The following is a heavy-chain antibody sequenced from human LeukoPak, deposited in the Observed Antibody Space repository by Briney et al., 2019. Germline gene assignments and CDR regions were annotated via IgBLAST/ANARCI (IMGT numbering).Heavy chain of an antibody. CDR1: GFTFSSYG. J-gene: IGHJ3*02. D-gene: IGHD6-19*01. CDR2: IRYDGSNK. V-gene: IGHV3-30*02. Sequence: GGSLRLSCAASGFTFSSYGMHRVRQAPGKGLEWVAFIRYDGSNKYYADSVKGRFTISRDNSKNTLYLQMNSLRAEDTAVYYCARVRYSSGLDAFDIWGQGTMVTVSS. CDR3: ARVRYSSGLDAFDI.